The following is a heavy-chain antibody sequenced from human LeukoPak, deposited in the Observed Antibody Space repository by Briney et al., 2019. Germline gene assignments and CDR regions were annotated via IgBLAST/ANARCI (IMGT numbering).Heavy chain of an antibody. Sequence: ASVKVSCKASGYTFTGYYMHWVRQAPGQGLEWMGWINPNSGGTNYAQKFQGRVTMTRDTSISTAYMELSRLRSDDTAVYYCARDGDCTNGVCYRLSGRFDPWGQGTLVTVSS. CDR2: INPNSGGT. CDR1: GYTFTGYY. J-gene: IGHJ5*02. CDR3: ARDGDCTNGVCYRLSGRFDP. D-gene: IGHD2-8*01. V-gene: IGHV1-2*02.